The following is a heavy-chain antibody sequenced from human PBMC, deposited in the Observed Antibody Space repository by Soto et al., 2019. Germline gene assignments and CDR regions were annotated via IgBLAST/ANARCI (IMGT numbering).Heavy chain of an antibody. Sequence: QVQLQESGPGLVKPSETLSLTCTVSGGDISTYYWTWIRQPAGKVLEWIGRIYSSGSTKYNPSLKSRVTMSLDTSKNQCSLRLSSVTAADTAVYYCARGQRFSDWFDPWGQGTLVTVSS. J-gene: IGHJ5*02. V-gene: IGHV4-4*07. D-gene: IGHD3-3*01. CDR1: GGDISTYY. CDR3: ARGQRFSDWFDP. CDR2: IYSSGST.